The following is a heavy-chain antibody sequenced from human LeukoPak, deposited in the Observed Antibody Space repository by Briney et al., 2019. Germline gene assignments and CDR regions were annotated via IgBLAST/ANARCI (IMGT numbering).Heavy chain of an antibody. CDR3: ARGGAVRWVRYNWFDP. D-gene: IGHD3-10*01. V-gene: IGHV4-34*01. Sequence: PSETLSLTCAVYGGSFSGYYWSWIRQPPGKGLEWIGEINHSGSTNYNPSLKSRVTISVDTSKNQFSLKLSSVTAADTAVYYCARGGAVRWVRYNWFDPWGQGTLVTVSS. CDR2: INHSGST. CDR1: GGSFSGYY. J-gene: IGHJ5*02.